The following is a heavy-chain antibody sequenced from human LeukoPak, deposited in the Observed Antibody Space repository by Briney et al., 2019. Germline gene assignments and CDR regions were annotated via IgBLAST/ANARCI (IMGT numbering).Heavy chain of an antibody. CDR1: GFKFDDYG. J-gene: IGHJ6*03. CDR3: AKSGDNTADYYYMDV. V-gene: IGHV3-20*04. CDR2: LNWNGGSI. D-gene: IGHD5-18*01. Sequence: GGSLRLSCAASGFKFDDYGMSWVRQAPGKGLEWVSGLNWNGGSIGYADSVKGRFTISRDNAKNSLYLQMSSLRAEDTALYYCAKSGDNTADYYYMDVWGKGTTVTISS.